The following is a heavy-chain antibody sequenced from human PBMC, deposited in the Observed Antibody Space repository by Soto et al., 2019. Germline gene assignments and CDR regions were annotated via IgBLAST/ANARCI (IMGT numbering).Heavy chain of an antibody. CDR3: ARDRRGVASTSGP. D-gene: IGHD2-15*01. CDR2: IWYDGSHK. V-gene: IGHV3-33*01. Sequence: PGGSLRLSCAASGFRFNNYGMNWVRQAPGKGLEWVAVIWYDGSHKYYADSVKGRFTISRDNSKNILYLQMNSLRAEDTAVYYCARDRRGVASTSGPWGQGTLVTVSS. CDR1: GFRFNNYG. J-gene: IGHJ5*02.